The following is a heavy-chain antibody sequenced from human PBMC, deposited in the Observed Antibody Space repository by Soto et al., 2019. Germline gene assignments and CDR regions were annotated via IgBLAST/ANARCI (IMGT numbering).Heavy chain of an antibody. CDR3: TTGGEDCSGGSCQPWTSGMDV. CDR2: IKSKTDGGTT. D-gene: IGHD2-15*01. CDR1: GFTFSNAW. Sequence: GGSLRLSCAASGFTFSNAWMNWVRQAPGKGLEWVGRIKSKTDGGTTDYAAPVKGRFTISRDDSKNTLYLQMNSLKTEDTAVYYCTTGGEDCSGGSCQPWTSGMDVWGQGTTVTVSS. J-gene: IGHJ6*02. V-gene: IGHV3-15*07.